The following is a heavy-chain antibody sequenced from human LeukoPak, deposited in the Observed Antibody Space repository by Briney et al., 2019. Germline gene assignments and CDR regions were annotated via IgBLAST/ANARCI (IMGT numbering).Heavy chain of an antibody. Sequence: SETLSLTCTVSGGSISSGDYYWSWIRQPPGKGLEWIGYIFYSGSTYYNPSLKSRVTISVDTSKNQFSLKLSSVTAADTAVYYCARGTGDGGFDYWGQGTLVTVSS. CDR3: ARGTGDGGFDY. J-gene: IGHJ4*02. D-gene: IGHD7-27*01. V-gene: IGHV4-30-4*01. CDR2: IFYSGST. CDR1: GGSISSGDYY.